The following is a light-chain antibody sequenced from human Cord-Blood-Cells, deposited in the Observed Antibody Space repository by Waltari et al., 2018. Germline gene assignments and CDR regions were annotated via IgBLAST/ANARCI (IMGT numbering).Light chain of an antibody. J-gene: IGKJ5*01. Sequence: DIVMNQSPDSLAVSLGERATINCKSSQSVLYSSKNKNYLAWYQQKPGQPPKLLIYWASTRESGVPDRFSGSGSGTDFTLTISSLQAEDVAVYYCQQYYSTPPITFGQGTRLEIK. V-gene: IGKV4-1*01. CDR2: WAS. CDR3: QQYYSTPPIT. CDR1: QSVLYSSKNKNY.